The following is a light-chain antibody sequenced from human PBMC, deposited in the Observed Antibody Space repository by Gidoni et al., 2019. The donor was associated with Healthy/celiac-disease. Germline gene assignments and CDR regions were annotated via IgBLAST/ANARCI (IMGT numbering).Light chain of an antibody. V-gene: IGKV3-15*01. CDR1: QSVNSK. CDR3: QQYNTWPPWT. CDR2: GAF. Sequence: EIVMTQSPATLSVSPGERATLSCRDSQSVNSKLAWYQRKPGQAPRLLIYGAFTRATGIPARFSGSGSGTEFTLTISSLQSEDFAFYYCQQYNTWPPWTFGQGTKVEIK. J-gene: IGKJ1*01.